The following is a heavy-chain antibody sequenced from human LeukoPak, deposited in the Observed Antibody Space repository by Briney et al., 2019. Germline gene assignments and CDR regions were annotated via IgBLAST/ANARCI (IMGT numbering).Heavy chain of an antibody. V-gene: IGHV4-4*07. D-gene: IGHD3-16*01. CDR1: GGSISSYY. CDR2: ISTSGST. CDR3: AGLWGHLGY. Sequence: SETLSLTCTVSGGSISSYYWSWIRQPAGQGLEWIGRISTSGSTNYNPSLKSRVTMSVDTSKNQSSLKLSSVRAADTAVSYCAGLWGHLGYWGQGNLVTVSS. J-gene: IGHJ4*02.